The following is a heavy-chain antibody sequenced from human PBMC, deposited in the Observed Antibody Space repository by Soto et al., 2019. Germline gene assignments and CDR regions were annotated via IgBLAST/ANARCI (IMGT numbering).Heavy chain of an antibody. D-gene: IGHD2-8*01. CDR3: ARAVAVYAIHDWFDP. V-gene: IGHV1-3*01. Sequence: GASVKVSCKASGYTFTSYAMHWVRQAPGQRLEWKGWINAGNGNTKYSQKLQGRVTITRDTSASTAYMELSSLRSEDTAVYYCARAVAVYAIHDWFDPWGQGTLVTVSS. CDR2: INAGNGNT. CDR1: GYTFTSYA. J-gene: IGHJ5*02.